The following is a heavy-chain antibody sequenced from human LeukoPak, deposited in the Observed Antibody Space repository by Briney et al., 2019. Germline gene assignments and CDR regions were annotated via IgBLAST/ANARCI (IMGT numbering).Heavy chain of an antibody. V-gene: IGHV3-23*01. CDR2: ISGSGGST. Sequence: GGSLRLSWAASGFTFSSYAMSWVRQAPGKGLEWVSAISGSGGSTHYADSVKGRFTISRDNSKNTLYLQMNSLRAEDTAVYYCAKDPITMIVVVPDYWGQGTLVTVSS. CDR1: GFTFSSYA. CDR3: AKDPITMIVVVPDY. D-gene: IGHD3-22*01. J-gene: IGHJ4*02.